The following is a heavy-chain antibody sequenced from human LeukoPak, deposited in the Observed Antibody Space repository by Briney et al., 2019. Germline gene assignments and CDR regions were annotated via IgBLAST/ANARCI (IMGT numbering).Heavy chain of an antibody. J-gene: IGHJ4*02. Sequence: ASVKVSCKASGYTFTGYFMHWVRQAPGQGPEWMGWVNPNSGGTNYAQKFQGRVTMTRDTSINTTYMELSRLKSDDTAVYYCARDVRRNNSSHIDCWGQGALVTVSS. D-gene: IGHD6-13*01. CDR3: ARDVRRNNSSHIDC. CDR2: VNPNSGGT. CDR1: GYTFTGYF. V-gene: IGHV1-2*02.